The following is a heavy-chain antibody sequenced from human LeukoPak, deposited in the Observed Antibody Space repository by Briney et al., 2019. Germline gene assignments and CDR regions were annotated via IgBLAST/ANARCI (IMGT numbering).Heavy chain of an antibody. J-gene: IGHJ4*02. Sequence: GGSLRLSCAASGFTFSDYYMSWIRQAPGKGLEWVSYISSSGSTIYYADSVKGRFTISRDNSKNTLYLQMNSLRAEDTAVYYCATPRGVLFPDYWGQGTLVTVSS. CDR3: ATPRGVLFPDY. D-gene: IGHD2-8*01. V-gene: IGHV3-11*01. CDR2: ISSSGSTI. CDR1: GFTFSDYY.